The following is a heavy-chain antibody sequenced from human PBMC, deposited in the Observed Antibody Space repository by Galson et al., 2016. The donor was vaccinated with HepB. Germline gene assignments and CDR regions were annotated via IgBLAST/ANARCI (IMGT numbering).Heavy chain of an antibody. J-gene: IGHJ4*02. CDR2: ISWNSGSV. D-gene: IGHD6-13*01. V-gene: IGHV3-9*01. CDR3: TKDSLIYSSSWYSFLY. Sequence: SLRLSCAASGFTFDTYAMHWVRQAPGKGLEWVSGISWNSGSVGYADSVKGRFTMSRDNAKKSLYLQMNSLRPEDTALYYCTKDSLIYSSSWYSFLYWGQGTLVTVSS. CDR1: GFTFDTYA.